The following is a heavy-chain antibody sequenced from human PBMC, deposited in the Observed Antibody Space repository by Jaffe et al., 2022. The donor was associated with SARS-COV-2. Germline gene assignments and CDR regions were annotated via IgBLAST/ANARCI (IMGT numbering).Heavy chain of an antibody. CDR3: ARGQSIASVGSSGWFDP. J-gene: IGHJ5*02. CDR2: IYPGDSDT. V-gene: IGHV5-51*01. CDR1: GYSFTSYL. Sequence: EVQLVQSGAEVRKPGESLKISCKGSGYSFTSYLIGWVRQMPGKGLEWMGLIYPGDSDTRYSPSFQGQVTISADKSISTAYLQWSSLKASDTAMYYCARGQSIASVGSSGWFDPWGQGTLVTVSS. D-gene: IGHD2-15*01.